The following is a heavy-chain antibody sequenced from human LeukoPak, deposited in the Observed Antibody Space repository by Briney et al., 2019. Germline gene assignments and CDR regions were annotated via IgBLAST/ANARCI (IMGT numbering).Heavy chain of an antibody. D-gene: IGHD6-6*01. J-gene: IGHJ1*01. CDR2: IYCSGST. V-gene: IGHV4-59*01. CDR3: ARESEYSSSSAEYFQH. CDR1: GGSISSYY. Sequence: KPSETLSLTCTVSGGSISSYYWSWIRQPPGKGLEWIGYIYCSGSTNYNPSLKSRVTISVDTSKNQFSLKLSSVTAADTAVYYCARESEYSSSSAEYFQHWGQGTLVTVSS.